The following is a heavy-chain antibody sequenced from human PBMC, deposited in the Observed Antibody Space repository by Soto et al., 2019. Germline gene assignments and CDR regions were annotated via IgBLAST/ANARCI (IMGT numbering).Heavy chain of an antibody. CDR3: EIYYYGSGSSPLDI. J-gene: IGHJ3*02. Sequence: GGSLRLSCAASGFTFSSYAMSWVRQAPGKGLEWVSAISGSGGSTYYTDSVKGRFTISRDNSKNTLYLQMNSLRAEDTAVYYCEIYYYGSGSSPLDIWGQGTMVTVSS. CDR2: ISGSGGST. V-gene: IGHV3-23*01. D-gene: IGHD3-10*01. CDR1: GFTFSSYA.